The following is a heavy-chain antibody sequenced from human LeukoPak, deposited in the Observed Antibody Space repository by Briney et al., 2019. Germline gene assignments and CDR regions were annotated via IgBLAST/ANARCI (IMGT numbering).Heavy chain of an antibody. CDR1: GGSFSGYY. V-gene: IGHV4-34*01. CDR3: ARGSPTIFDWFNP. J-gene: IGHJ5*02. D-gene: IGHD3-3*01. CDR2: INHSGST. Sequence: SETLSLTCAVYGGSFSGYYWSWIRQPPGKGLEWIGEINHSGSTNYNPSLKSRVTISVDTSKNQFSLKLSSVTAADTAVYYCARGSPTIFDWFNPWGQGTLVTVSS.